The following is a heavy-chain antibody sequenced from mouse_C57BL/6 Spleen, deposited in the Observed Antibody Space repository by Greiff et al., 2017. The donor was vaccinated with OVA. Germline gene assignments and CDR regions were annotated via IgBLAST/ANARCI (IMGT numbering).Heavy chain of an antibody. Sequence: QVHVKQSGAELVRPGASVTLSCKASGYTFTDYEMHWVKQTPVHGLEWIGAIDPETGGTAYNQKFKGKAILTADKSSSTAYMELRSLTSEDSAVYYCTRGNYGSFYFDYWGQGTTLTVSS. CDR3: TRGNYGSFYFDY. CDR1: GYTFTDYE. J-gene: IGHJ2*01. CDR2: IDPETGGT. V-gene: IGHV1-15*01. D-gene: IGHD1-1*01.